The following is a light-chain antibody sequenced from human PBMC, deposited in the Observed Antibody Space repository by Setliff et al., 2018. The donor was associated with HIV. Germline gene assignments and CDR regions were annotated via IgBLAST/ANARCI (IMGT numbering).Light chain of an antibody. CDR2: EVS. CDR3: CSYAGSVL. V-gene: IGLV2-23*02. Sequence: QSALAQPASVSGSLGQSITISCTGTSSDVGSYNPVSWYQQHPGKAPKLMIYEVSKRPSGVSNRFSASKSGNTASLRISGLQAEDEADYYCCSYAGSVLFGGGTKVTVL. CDR1: SSDVGSYNP. J-gene: IGLJ2*01.